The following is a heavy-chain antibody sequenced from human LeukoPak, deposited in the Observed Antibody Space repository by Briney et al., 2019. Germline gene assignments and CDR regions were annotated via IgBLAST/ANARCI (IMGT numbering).Heavy chain of an antibody. D-gene: IGHD3-10*01. CDR2: IRSKAYGGTT. V-gene: IGHV3-49*04. J-gene: IGHJ5*02. Sequence: GGSLRLSCTASGFTFGDYVMSWVRQAPGKGLEWLGFIRSKAYGGTTEYAASVKGRFTISRDDSKSIAYLQMNILKTEDTAVYYCSRGYYYGSGTPVWFDPWGQGTLVTVSS. CDR1: GFTFGDYV. CDR3: SRGYYYGSGTPVWFDP.